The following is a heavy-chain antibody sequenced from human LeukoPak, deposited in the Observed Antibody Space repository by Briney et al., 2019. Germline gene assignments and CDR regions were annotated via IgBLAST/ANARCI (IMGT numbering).Heavy chain of an antibody. CDR1: GYTFTSYG. V-gene: IGHV1-18*01. J-gene: IGHJ5*02. Sequence: ASVKVSCKASGYTFTSYGISWVRQAPGQRLEWMGWISAYNGNTNYAQKLQGRVTITADESTSTAYMELSSLRSEDTAVYYCARDVWDYDFTHNWFDPWGQGTLVTVSS. D-gene: IGHD3-3*01. CDR3: ARDVWDYDFTHNWFDP. CDR2: ISAYNGNT.